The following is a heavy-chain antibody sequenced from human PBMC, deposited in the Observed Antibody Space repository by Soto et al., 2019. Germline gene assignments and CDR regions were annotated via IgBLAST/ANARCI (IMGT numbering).Heavy chain of an antibody. Sequence: QAQLEQSGGEVKKPGSSVKVSCKASRVAFSKFIVTWVRQAPGLGLEWVGGTIPIFGTANYAQKFQGRVTITADESTSTSYLEVNNLRSEYTAVYYCAKVRYSSPMGYYYGMDVWGQGTTVTVSS. V-gene: IGHV1-69*01. CDR3: AKVRYSSPMGYYYGMDV. CDR1: RVAFSKFI. D-gene: IGHD6-19*01. J-gene: IGHJ6*02. CDR2: TIPIFGTA.